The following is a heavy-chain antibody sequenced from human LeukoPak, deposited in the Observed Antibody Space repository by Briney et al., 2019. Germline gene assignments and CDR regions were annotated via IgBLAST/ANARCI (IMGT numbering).Heavy chain of an antibody. V-gene: IGHV3-23*01. D-gene: IGHD6-13*01. CDR3: AKQSAGSAAWYSLHYDF. J-gene: IGHJ4*02. Sequence: GGSLRLSCAASGFTFSSYAMSWVRQAPGKGLEWVSAISGSGGSTYYADSVKGRFTISRDNSKDTLYLQMNGLRAEGTAVYFCAKQSAGSAAWYSLHYDFWGQGTLVTVSS. CDR1: GFTFSSYA. CDR2: ISGSGGST.